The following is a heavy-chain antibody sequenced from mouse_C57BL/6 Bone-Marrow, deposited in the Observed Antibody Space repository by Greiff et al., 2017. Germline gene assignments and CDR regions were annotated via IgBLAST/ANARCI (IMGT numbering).Heavy chain of an antibody. Sequence: VQLQPSGAELARPGASVKLSCKASGYTFTSYGISWVKQRPGQGLEWIGEIYPRSGNTYYNEKFKGKATLTADKSSSTASMELRSLTSEDSAVYCCARSNWAEDYAMDYWGQGTSVTVSS. V-gene: IGHV1-81*01. D-gene: IGHD4-1*01. J-gene: IGHJ4*01. CDR3: ARSNWAEDYAMDY. CDR2: IYPRSGNT. CDR1: GYTFTSYG.